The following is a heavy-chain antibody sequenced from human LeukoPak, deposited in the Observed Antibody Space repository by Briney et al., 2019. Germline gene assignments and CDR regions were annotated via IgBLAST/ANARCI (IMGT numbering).Heavy chain of an antibody. CDR2: ISLSRLT. V-gene: IGHV4-4*02. CDR3: SRESGAFSPFGY. D-gene: IGHD1-26*01. CDR1: GGSISSTNW. J-gene: IGHJ4*02. Sequence: SETLSLTCGVSGGSISSTNWWSWVRQPPGQGLEWIGEISLSRLTNYNPSLKSRVTMSLDKSKNLLSLNLTSVTAADTAVYYCSRESGAFSPFGYWGQGTLVTVSS.